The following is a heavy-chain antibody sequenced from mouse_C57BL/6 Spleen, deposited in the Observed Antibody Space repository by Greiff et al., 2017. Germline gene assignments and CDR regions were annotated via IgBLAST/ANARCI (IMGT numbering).Heavy chain of an antibody. Sequence: QVQLQPSGAELARPGASVKLSCKASGYTFTSYGISWVKQRTGQGLEWIGEIYPRSGNTYYNEKFKGKATLTADKSSSTAYMELRSLTSEDSAVYFCARGYYGSSYFDYWGQGTTLTVSS. D-gene: IGHD1-1*01. CDR2: IYPRSGNT. CDR1: GYTFTSYG. J-gene: IGHJ2*01. CDR3: ARGYYGSSYFDY. V-gene: IGHV1-81*01.